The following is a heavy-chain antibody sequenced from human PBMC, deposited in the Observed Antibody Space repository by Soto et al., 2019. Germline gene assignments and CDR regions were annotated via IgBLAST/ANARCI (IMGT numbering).Heavy chain of an antibody. CDR3: AKDRDSSSSFDY. V-gene: IGHV3-23*01. D-gene: IGHD6-6*01. Sequence: GGSLRLSCAASGFTFSSYAMSWVRQAPGKGLEWVSAISGSGGSTYYADSVKGRFTISRDNSKNTLCLQMNSLRAEDTAVYYCAKDRDSSSSFDYWGQGTLVTVSS. CDR1: GFTFSSYA. J-gene: IGHJ4*02. CDR2: ISGSGGST.